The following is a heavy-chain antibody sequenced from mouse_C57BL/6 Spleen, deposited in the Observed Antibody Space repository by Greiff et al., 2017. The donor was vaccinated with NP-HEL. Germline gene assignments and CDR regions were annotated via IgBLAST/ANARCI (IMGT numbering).Heavy chain of an antibody. D-gene: IGHD2-3*01. CDR1: GFTFSDYY. CDR3: ARGGNDGYWYYAMDY. V-gene: IGHV5-12*01. Sequence: EVQLVESGGGLVQPGGSLKLSCAASGFTFSDYYMYWVRQTPEKRLEWVAYISNGGGSTYYPDTVKGRFTISRDNAKNTLYLQMSRLKSEDTAMYYCARGGNDGYWYYAMDYWGQGTSVTVSS. CDR2: ISNGGGST. J-gene: IGHJ4*01.